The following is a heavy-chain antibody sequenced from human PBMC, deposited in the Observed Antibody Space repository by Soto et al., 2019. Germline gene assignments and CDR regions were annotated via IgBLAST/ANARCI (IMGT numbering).Heavy chain of an antibody. CDR1: GFTFSDHY. J-gene: IGHJ4*02. Sequence: GGSLRLSCAASGFTFSDHYMDWVRQAPGKGLEWVAVISYDGSNKYYADSVKGRFTISRDNSKNTLYLQMNSLRPDDTAVYYCAKDTYYHDSSGYYVFDYWGQGTLVTVSS. CDR2: ISYDGSNK. CDR3: AKDTYYHDSSGYYVFDY. D-gene: IGHD3-22*01. V-gene: IGHV3-30*18.